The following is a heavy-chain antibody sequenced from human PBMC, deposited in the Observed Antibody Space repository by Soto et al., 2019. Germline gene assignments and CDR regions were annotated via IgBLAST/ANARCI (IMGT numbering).Heavy chain of an antibody. J-gene: IGHJ5*02. CDR1: GYTFTSYA. Sequence: ASVKVSCKASGYTFTSYAMHWVRQAPGQRLEWMGWINAGNGNTKYSQKFQGRVTITRDTSASTAYMELSSLRSEDTAVYYCARGIAAAGTGNWFDPWGQGTLVTVSS. V-gene: IGHV1-3*01. CDR3: ARGIAAAGTGNWFDP. D-gene: IGHD6-13*01. CDR2: INAGNGNT.